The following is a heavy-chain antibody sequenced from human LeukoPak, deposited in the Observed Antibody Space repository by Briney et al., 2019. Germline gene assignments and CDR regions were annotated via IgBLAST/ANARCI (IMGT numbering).Heavy chain of an antibody. CDR1: GFTFSNYW. V-gene: IGHV3-7*01. Sequence: GGSLRLSCAASGFTFSNYWMSWVRQAPGKGLEWVANIKQDGSEKYYVDSVKGRFTISRDNAKNSLYLQMNSLRAEDTAVYYCARDSRTVSDAFDIWGQGTMVTVSS. J-gene: IGHJ3*02. D-gene: IGHD4-17*01. CDR3: ARDSRTVSDAFDI. CDR2: IKQDGSEK.